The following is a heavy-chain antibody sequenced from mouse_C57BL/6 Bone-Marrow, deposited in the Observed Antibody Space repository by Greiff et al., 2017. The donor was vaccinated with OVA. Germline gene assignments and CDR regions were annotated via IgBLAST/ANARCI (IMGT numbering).Heavy chain of an antibody. CDR2: ISNKANGYTT. Sequence: EVKLMESGGGLVQPGGSLSLSCAASGFTFTDYYMSWVRQPPGKALEWLGFISNKANGYTTEYSAYVKGRFTISRDNSQSILYLRMNALRAEDSATYYCASHYYGSLDYWGQGTTLTVSS. J-gene: IGHJ2*01. CDR3: ASHYYGSLDY. V-gene: IGHV7-3*01. CDR1: GFTFTDYY. D-gene: IGHD1-1*01.